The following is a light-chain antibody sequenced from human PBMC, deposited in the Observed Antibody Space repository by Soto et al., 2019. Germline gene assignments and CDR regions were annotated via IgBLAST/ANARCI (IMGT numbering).Light chain of an antibody. Sequence: EIVLSQSPCTPSLSQGERATLSCRASQSVSSSYLAWYQQKPGQAPRFLIYGASNRATGIPDRFSGSGSGTDFTLTISRLEPEDFAVYYCQQYGSSPTTFGQGAKVDIK. CDR3: QQYGSSPTT. V-gene: IGKV3-20*01. CDR1: QSVSSSY. J-gene: IGKJ1*01. CDR2: GAS.